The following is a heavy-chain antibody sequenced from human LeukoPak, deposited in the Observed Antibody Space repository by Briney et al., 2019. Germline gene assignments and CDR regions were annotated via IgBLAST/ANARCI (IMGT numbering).Heavy chain of an antibody. D-gene: IGHD1-26*01. Sequence: ASVKVSCKASGYTFTYRYLHWVRQAPGQALEWMGWITPFNGNTNYARKFHDRVTITRDRSMSTAYMELSSLRSEDTAMYYCTSGGNSGSYQGFDYWGQGTLVTVSS. J-gene: IGHJ4*02. CDR3: TSGGNSGSYQGFDY. CDR1: GYTFTYRY. CDR2: ITPFNGNT. V-gene: IGHV1-45*02.